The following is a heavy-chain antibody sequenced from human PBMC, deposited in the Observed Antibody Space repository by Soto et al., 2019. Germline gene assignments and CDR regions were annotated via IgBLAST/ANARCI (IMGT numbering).Heavy chain of an antibody. Sequence: QVQLQESGPGLMKPSETLSLTCTVSGGSISSYYWSWIRQPPGKGLEWIGYIYYSGSTNYNPSLKSRVTISVDTSNNQFSLRLSSVTAADTAVYYCARRYGGAFDIWGQGTMVTVSS. D-gene: IGHD4-17*01. J-gene: IGHJ3*02. V-gene: IGHV4-59*08. CDR2: IYYSGST. CDR3: ARRYGGAFDI. CDR1: GGSISSYY.